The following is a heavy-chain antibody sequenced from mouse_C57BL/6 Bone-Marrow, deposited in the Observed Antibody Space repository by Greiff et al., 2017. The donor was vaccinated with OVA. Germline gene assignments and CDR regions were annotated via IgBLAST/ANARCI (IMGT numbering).Heavy chain of an antibody. J-gene: IGHJ3*01. Sequence: VQLQQPGAELVRPGTSVKLSCKASGYTFTSYWMHWVKQRPGQGLEWIGVIDPSDSYTNYNQKFKGKATLTVDTSSSTAYMQLSSLTSEDSAVYYCASGGNPFAYWGQGTLVTVSA. CDR2: IDPSDSYT. V-gene: IGHV1-59*01. CDR1: GYTFTSYW. D-gene: IGHD2-1*01. CDR3: ASGGNPFAY.